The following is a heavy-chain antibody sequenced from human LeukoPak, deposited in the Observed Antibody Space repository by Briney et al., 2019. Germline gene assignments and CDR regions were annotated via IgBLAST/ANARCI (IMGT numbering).Heavy chain of an antibody. CDR1: GFTFSSYA. J-gene: IGHJ4*02. CDR2: ISGSGGST. D-gene: IGHD3-10*01. Sequence: GGSLRLSCAASGFTFSSYAMSWVRQAPGKGLEWVSAISGSGGSTYYADSVKGRFTISRDNSKNTLYLQMNSLRAEDTAVYYCAKDQHGSGSYPPYFDYWGQGTLVTVPS. V-gene: IGHV3-23*01. CDR3: AKDQHGSGSYPPYFDY.